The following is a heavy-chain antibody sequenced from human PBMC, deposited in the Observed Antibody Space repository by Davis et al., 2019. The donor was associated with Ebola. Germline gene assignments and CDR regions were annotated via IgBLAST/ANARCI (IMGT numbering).Heavy chain of an antibody. CDR2: TIGGGGNT. D-gene: IGHD3-22*01. CDR1: GFTFSSDA. J-gene: IGHJ4*02. V-gene: IGHV3-23*01. CDR3: AKGDRTVLYFDTSLDS. Sequence: GESLKISCAAAGFTFSSDAMAWVRQAPGKGLEWVSGTIGGGGNTYYADSVKGRFTISRDNSKNTLYLQMNNLRAEDTAMYHCAKGDRTVLYFDTSLDSWGQGILVTVSS.